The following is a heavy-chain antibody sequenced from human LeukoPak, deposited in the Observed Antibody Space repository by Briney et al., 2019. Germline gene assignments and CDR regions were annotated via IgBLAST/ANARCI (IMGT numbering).Heavy chain of an antibody. V-gene: IGHV1-18*01. CDR1: GYTFTSYG. CDR3: ARVSTSWASHAFDI. CDR2: ISAYNGNT. D-gene: IGHD6-13*01. Sequence: ASVNVSCKASGYTFTSYGISWVRQAPGQGLEWMGWISAYNGNTNYAQKLQGRVTMTTDTSTSTAYMELRSLRSDDTAVYYCARVSTSWASHAFDIWGQGTMVTVSS. J-gene: IGHJ3*02.